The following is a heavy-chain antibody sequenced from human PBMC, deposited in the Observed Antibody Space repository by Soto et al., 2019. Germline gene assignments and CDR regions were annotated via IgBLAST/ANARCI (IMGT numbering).Heavy chain of an antibody. CDR3: ARATVVVPAAIAPNWFDP. CDR1: GGTFSSYA. Sequence: SVKVSCKASGGTFSSYAISWVRQAPGQGLEWMGGIIPIFGTANYAQKFQGRVTITADESTSTAYMELSSLRSEDTAVYYCARATVVVPAAIAPNWFDPWGQGTLVTVSS. J-gene: IGHJ5*02. CDR2: IIPIFGTA. V-gene: IGHV1-69*13. D-gene: IGHD2-2*01.